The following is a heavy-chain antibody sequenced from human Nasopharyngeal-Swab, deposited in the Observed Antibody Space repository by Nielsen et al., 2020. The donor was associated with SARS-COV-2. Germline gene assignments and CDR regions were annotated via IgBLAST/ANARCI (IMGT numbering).Heavy chain of an antibody. Sequence: GESLKISCAASGFTFSSHWMHWVRQAPGKGLVWVSRINSDGSITNYADSVKGRFTISRDNAKNTLYLQMNSLRAEDTAVYYRARVWSSSWYYFDHWGQGTLVTVSS. J-gene: IGHJ4*02. V-gene: IGHV3-74*01. CDR3: ARVWSSSWYYFDH. CDR2: INSDGSIT. CDR1: GFTFSSHW. D-gene: IGHD6-13*01.